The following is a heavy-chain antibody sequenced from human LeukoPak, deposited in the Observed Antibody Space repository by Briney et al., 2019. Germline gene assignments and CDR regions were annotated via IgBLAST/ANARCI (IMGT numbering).Heavy chain of an antibody. D-gene: IGHD3-10*01. J-gene: IGHJ4*02. V-gene: IGHV3-9*01. CDR2: VSWNSGNI. CDR1: GFTFDDYA. Sequence: GGSLRLSCAASGFTFDDYAMHWVRHVPGKGLEWVSSVSWNSGNIGYADSVKGRFTISRDNAKNSLYLQMNSLRAEDTALYYCAKDISYYGSGTSVDCWGQGTLVTVSS. CDR3: AKDISYYGSGTSVDC.